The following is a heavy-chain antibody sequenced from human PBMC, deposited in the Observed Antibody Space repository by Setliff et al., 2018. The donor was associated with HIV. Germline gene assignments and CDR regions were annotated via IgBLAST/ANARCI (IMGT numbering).Heavy chain of an antibody. V-gene: IGHV3-21*01. J-gene: IGHJ5*02. D-gene: IGHD3-16*01. CDR2: INNGGIYI. CDR3: ARDRGTPDKCFDP. CDR1: GFTFSSNS. Sequence: GGSLRLSCAASGFTFSSNSMTWVRQAPGKGLEWVSSINNGGIYIYYADSVKGRFTISRDNSKNTLFLQMNSLRPEDTAVYYCARDRGTPDKCFDPWGQGTLVTVSS.